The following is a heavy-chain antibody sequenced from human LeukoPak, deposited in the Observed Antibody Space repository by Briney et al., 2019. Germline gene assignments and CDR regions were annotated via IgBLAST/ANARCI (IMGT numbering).Heavy chain of an antibody. CDR3: AKLSGGGVVRVTPDY. J-gene: IGHJ4*02. V-gene: IGHV3-23*01. Sequence: GSPRILFGASGFPFSSYSLRRGRQASGEGVGGGSAFSGSGGSTYYADSVKGRFTISRDNSKNTLYLQMNSLRAEDTAVYYCAKLSGGGVVRVTPDYWGQGTLVTVSS. D-gene: IGHD3-3*01. CDR2: FSGSGGST. CDR1: GFPFSSYS.